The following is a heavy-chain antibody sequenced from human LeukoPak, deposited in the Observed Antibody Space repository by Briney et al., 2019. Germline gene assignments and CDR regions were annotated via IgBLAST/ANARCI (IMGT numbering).Heavy chain of an antibody. CDR2: INHSGST. Sequence: SETLSLTCAVYGGSFSGYYWSWIRQPPGKGLEWIGEINHSGSTNYNPSLKSRVTISVDTSKNQFSLKLSSVTAADTAVYYRAGQPMVRGVFDYWGQGTLVTVSS. CDR3: AGQPMVRGVFDY. V-gene: IGHV4-34*01. D-gene: IGHD3-10*01. CDR1: GGSFSGYY. J-gene: IGHJ4*02.